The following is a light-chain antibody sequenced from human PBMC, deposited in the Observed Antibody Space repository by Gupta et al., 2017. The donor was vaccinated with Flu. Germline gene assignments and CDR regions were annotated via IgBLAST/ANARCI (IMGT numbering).Light chain of an antibody. CDR1: SSDVGSDNL. CDR3: CSYAGGNTWV. V-gene: IGLV2-23*01. J-gene: IGLJ3*02. CDR2: EGS. Sequence: SALTQPASASGSPVQSVTISCTGTSSDVGSDNLVSWNQQHPGKAPKLVIYEGSNRAAGVSNRFSGSKSGNTASLTISELQAEDEADYHCCSYAGGNTWVFGGGTRLTVL.